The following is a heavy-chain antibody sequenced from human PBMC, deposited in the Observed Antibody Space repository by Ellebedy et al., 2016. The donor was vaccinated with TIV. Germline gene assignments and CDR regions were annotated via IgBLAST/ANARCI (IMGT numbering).Heavy chain of an antibody. J-gene: IGHJ4*02. CDR2: IRTTGFT. D-gene: IGHD5-24*01. Sequence: SETLSLTCTVSGGSISGEYWSWIRQPPGKGPEWIALIRTTGFTAYNPSLKGRVTISVDTSKNQVPLTLASVTAADAAVYYCARDRGRDGGIDCWGRGIVVTVSS. V-gene: IGHV4-4*08. CDR3: ARDRGRDGGIDC. CDR1: GGSISGEY.